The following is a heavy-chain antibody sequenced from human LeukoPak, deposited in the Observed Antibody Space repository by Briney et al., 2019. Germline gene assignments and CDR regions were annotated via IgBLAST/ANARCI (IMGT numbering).Heavy chain of an antibody. CDR1: GGSISSYY. CDR3: ARHGGVVRGEGSDAFDI. J-gene: IGHJ3*02. CDR2: IYYTGSI. Sequence: SETLSLTCTVSGGSISSYYWSCIRQSPGKGLEWIGYIYYTGSINYNPSLRSLVTISVDTSKNQFSLRLSSVTAADTAVYYCARHGGVVRGEGSDAFDIWGQGTMVTVSS. V-gene: IGHV4-59*08. D-gene: IGHD3-10*01.